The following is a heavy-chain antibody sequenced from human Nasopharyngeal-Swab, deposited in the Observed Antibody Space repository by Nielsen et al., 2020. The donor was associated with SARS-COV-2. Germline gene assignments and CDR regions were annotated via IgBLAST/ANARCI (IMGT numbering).Heavy chain of an antibody. D-gene: IGHD6-19*01. CDR1: GYTFTSYY. CDR3: AREEAVAGRIDY. V-gene: IGHV1-46*01. Sequence: ASVKVSCKASGYTFTSYYMHWVRQAPGQGLEWMGIINPRGGSTSYAQKFQGRVTMTRDTSTSTVYMELSSLRSEDTAVYYCAREEAVAGRIDYWGQGTLVTVSS. J-gene: IGHJ4*02. CDR2: INPRGGST.